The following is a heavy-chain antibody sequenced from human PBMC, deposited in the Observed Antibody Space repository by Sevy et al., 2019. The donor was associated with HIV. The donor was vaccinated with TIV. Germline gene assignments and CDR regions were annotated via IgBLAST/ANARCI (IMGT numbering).Heavy chain of an antibody. V-gene: IGHV3-30*04. CDR2: LSDDGNNK. CDR1: GFTFSTYA. D-gene: IGHD3-22*01. Sequence: GGSLRLACTASGFTFSTYAMYWVRRAPGKGLEWVAVLSDDGNNKDYADSVKGRFTVSRENSKNTLYLQMYSLRAEDTAVYYCASHYYDTTGYYYPLDYWVQGTLVTVSS. J-gene: IGHJ4*02. CDR3: ASHYYDTTGYYYPLDY.